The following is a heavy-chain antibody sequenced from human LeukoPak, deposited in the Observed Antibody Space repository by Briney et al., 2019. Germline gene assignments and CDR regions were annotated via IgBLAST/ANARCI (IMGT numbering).Heavy chain of an antibody. V-gene: IGHV1-8*02. Sequence: ASVKVSCRASGYTFTGYYMHWVRQATGQGLEWMGWMNPNSGNTGYAQKFQGRVTMTRNTSISTAYMELSSLRSEDTAVYYCARGSVYYYDSSGPSWGQGTLVTVSS. J-gene: IGHJ5*02. CDR1: GYTFTGYY. CDR3: ARGSVYYYDSSGPS. D-gene: IGHD3-22*01. CDR2: MNPNSGNT.